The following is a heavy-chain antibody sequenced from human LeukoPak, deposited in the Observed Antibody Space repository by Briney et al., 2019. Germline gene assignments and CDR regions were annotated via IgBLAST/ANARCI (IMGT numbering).Heavy chain of an antibody. CDR3: ARGLYDSSGFNVGRYFDY. CDR2: IYSGGST. CDR1: GFTVSSNY. Sequence: PGGSLRLSCAASGFTVSSNYMSWVRQAPGKGLEWVSVIYSGGSTYYADSVKGRFTISRDNSKSTLYLQMNSLRAEDTAVYYCARGLYDSSGFNVGRYFDYWGQGTLVTVSS. V-gene: IGHV3-66*01. J-gene: IGHJ4*02. D-gene: IGHD3-22*01.